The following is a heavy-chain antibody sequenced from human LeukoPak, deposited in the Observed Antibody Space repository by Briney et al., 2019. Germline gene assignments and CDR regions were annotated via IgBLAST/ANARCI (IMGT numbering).Heavy chain of an antibody. CDR3: ARLKLGAYFDL. Sequence: SETLSLTCSVPGGSTSSDYWSWIRQSPGKGLEWVGYVYNSGDTGKNPSLKSRVTILLDTSKNQCSLKLTSVSAADTAVYHCARLKLGAYFDLWGRGTLVTVSS. J-gene: IGHJ2*01. D-gene: IGHD3-16*01. CDR2: VYNSGDT. V-gene: IGHV4-59*08. CDR1: GGSTSSDY.